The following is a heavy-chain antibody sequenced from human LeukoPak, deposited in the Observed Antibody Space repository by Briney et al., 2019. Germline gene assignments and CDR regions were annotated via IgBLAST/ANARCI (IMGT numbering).Heavy chain of an antibody. D-gene: IGHD3-10*01. CDR2: IYPGDSNT. CDR1: GYSFTSHW. J-gene: IGHJ4*02. Sequence: GESLKISCKGSGYSFTSHWIAWVRQMPGKGLEWMGIIYPGDSNTRYSPSFQGQVTISVDKSISTAYLQWSSLKASDSAMYYCAEPVGELSPLGYWGQGTLVTVSS. V-gene: IGHV5-51*01. CDR3: AEPVGELSPLGY.